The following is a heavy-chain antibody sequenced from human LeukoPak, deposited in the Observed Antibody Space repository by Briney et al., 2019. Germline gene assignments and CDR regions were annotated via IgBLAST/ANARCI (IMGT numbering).Heavy chain of an antibody. Sequence: SETLSLTCSVSGDSISTSSYYWGWIRQPPGKGLEWIGTIYYSGSTYYNPSLTSRVTISVDTSKNQFSLKLSSVSAADTAVYYCARGWYYYDSRTDYWGQGTLVTVSS. J-gene: IGHJ4*02. CDR3: ARGWYYYDSRTDY. D-gene: IGHD3-22*01. V-gene: IGHV4-39*01. CDR2: IYYSGST. CDR1: GDSISTSSYY.